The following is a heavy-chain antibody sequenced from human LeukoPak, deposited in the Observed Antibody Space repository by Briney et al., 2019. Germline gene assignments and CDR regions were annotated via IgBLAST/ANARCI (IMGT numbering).Heavy chain of an antibody. CDR3: ARGGYYYDSSGYYYFDY. D-gene: IGHD3-22*01. CDR1: GFTFSSYW. V-gene: IGHV3-74*01. Sequence: GGSLRLSCAASGFTFSSYWMHWVRQAPGKGLVWVSRINSDGSSTSYADSVKGRFTISRDNAKNSLYLQMNSLRAEDTAVYYCARGGYYYDSSGYYYFDYWGQGTVVTVSS. J-gene: IGHJ4*02. CDR2: INSDGSST.